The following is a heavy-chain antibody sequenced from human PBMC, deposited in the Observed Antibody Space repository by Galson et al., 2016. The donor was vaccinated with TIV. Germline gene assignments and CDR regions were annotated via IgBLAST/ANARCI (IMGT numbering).Heavy chain of an antibody. Sequence: QSGAEVKKPGEALKISCKGSGSPFSSWWIAWVRQMPGRGLEWMGKIDPDDSETRYSPSFQGQVTISVDKSTRTAFLQWRSLKASDTAMYYCARQAGRGYGLDVWGLGTTVIVS. CDR3: ARQAGRGYGLDV. V-gene: IGHV5-51*01. CDR1: GSPFSSWW. J-gene: IGHJ6*02. CDR2: IDPDDSET. D-gene: IGHD3-3*01.